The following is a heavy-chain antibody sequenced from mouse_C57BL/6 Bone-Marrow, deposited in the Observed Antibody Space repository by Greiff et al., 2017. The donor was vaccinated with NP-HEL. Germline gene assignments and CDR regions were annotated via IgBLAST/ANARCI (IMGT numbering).Heavy chain of an antibody. V-gene: IGHV5-6*02. CDR3: ARHGTGTYFDY. Sequence: VMLVESGGDLVKPGGSLKLSCAASGFTFSSYGMSWVRQTPDKRLEWVATISSGGSYTYYPDSVKGRFTISRDNAKNTLYLQMSSLKSEDTAMYYCARHGTGTYFDYWGQGTTLTVSS. CDR1: GFTFSSYG. CDR2: ISSGGSYT. J-gene: IGHJ2*01. D-gene: IGHD4-1*01.